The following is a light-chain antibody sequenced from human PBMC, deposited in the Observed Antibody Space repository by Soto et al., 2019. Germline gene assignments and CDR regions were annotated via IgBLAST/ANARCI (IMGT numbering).Light chain of an antibody. CDR3: AAWDDSLNGVV. CDR1: TSNIGSHT. Sequence: QPVLTQPPSASGTPGQTIVISCSGGTSNIGSHTVNWFQQLPGTAPRLLIYSNTQRPSGVPDRFSGSKSGTSASLAINGLQSQYEGDYYCAAWDDSLNGVVFGGGTKVTVL. V-gene: IGLV1-44*01. J-gene: IGLJ2*01. CDR2: SNT.